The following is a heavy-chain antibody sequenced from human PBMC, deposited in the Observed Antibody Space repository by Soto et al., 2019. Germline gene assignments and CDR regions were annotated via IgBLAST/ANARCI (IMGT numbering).Heavy chain of an antibody. Sequence: ASVKVSCKASGYTFTGYYMHWVRQAPGQGLEWMGWINPNSGGTNYAQKFQGWVTMTRDTSISTAYMELSRLRSDDTAVYYCARSRIAVAGTVYYYYGMDVWGQGTTVTVSS. CDR3: ARSRIAVAGTVYYYYGMDV. J-gene: IGHJ6*02. D-gene: IGHD6-19*01. V-gene: IGHV1-2*04. CDR2: INPNSGGT. CDR1: GYTFTGYY.